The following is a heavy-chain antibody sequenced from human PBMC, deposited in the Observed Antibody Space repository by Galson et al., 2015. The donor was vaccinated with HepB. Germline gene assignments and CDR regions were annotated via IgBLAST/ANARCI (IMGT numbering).Heavy chain of an antibody. CDR2: ISAYNGNT. V-gene: IGHV1-18*01. D-gene: IGHD3-10*01. CDR3: ARDFRPYGSGTYNWFDP. J-gene: IGHJ5*02. Sequence: SVKVSCKASGYTFSNYGFNWVRQAPGQGLEWMGWISAYNGNTNYAQKLQGRVTMTTDTSTSTAYMELRSLRSDDTAVYYCARDFRPYGSGTYNWFDPWGQGTLVTVSS. CDR1: GYTFSNYG.